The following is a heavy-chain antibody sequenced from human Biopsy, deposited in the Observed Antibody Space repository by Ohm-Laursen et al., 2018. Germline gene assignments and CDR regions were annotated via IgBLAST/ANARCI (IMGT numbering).Heavy chain of an antibody. CDR3: ARDRMVTIITLVRADTFDI. CDR2: VNHNSGAT. Sequence: GATVKISCKASGYTFTDYSLHWVRQAPGQGLEWMGWVNHNSGATNYAQKFQGRVTMTSDTSISTAYIELRRLISDDTAVYFCARDRMVTIITLVRADTFDIWGQGTLVSVSS. CDR1: GYTFTDYS. D-gene: IGHD3-10*01. V-gene: IGHV1-2*02. J-gene: IGHJ3*02.